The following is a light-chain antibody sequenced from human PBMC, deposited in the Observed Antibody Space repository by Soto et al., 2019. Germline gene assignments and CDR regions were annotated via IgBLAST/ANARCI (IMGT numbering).Light chain of an antibody. Sequence: EIVLTQSPGTLSLSPGERATLSCRASQSVSNNYLAWYQQKPGQAPRLLIYGASNRATGIPDRFSGSGSGTDFTLTISRLEPEYFAVYYCQQDGSSVTFGQGTKVDIK. V-gene: IGKV3-20*01. CDR1: QSVSNNY. CDR3: QQDGSSVT. J-gene: IGKJ1*01. CDR2: GAS.